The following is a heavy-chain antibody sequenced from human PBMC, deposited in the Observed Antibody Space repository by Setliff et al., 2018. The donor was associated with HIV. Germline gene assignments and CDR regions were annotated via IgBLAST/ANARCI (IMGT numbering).Heavy chain of an antibody. J-gene: IGHJ4*02. CDR1: GGSISGYH. D-gene: IGHD3-22*01. Sequence: PSETLSLTCTVSGGSISGYHWNWLRQTPGKRLEWIGYIYTSRGTNYNHSLRTRVIISVATSKNQVSLKLGSVTAADTAVDFCSSAPLYFYDGSCYLKYWGQGSQVTVSS. V-gene: IGHV4-4*09. CDR3: SSAPLYFYDGSCYLKY. CDR2: IYTSRGT.